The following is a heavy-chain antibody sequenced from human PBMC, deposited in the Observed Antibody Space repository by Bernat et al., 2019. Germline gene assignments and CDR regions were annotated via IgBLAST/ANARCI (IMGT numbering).Heavy chain of an antibody. D-gene: IGHD3-3*01. Sequence: EVQLLESGGGLVQPGGSLRLSCAASGFTFSSYAMSWVRQAPGKGLEWGSAISGSGGSTYYADSVKGRFTISRDNSKNTLYLQMNSLRAEDTAVYYCAKAVYYDFWSGHFDYWGQGTLVTVSS. V-gene: IGHV3-23*01. CDR1: GFTFSSYA. CDR2: ISGSGGST. CDR3: AKAVYYDFWSGHFDY. J-gene: IGHJ4*02.